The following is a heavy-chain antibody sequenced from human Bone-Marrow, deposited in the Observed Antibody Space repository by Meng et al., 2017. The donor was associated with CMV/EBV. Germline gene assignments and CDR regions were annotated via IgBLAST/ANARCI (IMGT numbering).Heavy chain of an antibody. CDR2: ISAYNGNT. CDR1: GYTFTSYG. J-gene: IGHJ6*02. Sequence: ASVKVSCKASGYTFTSYGISWVRQAPGQGLEWMGWISAYNGNTNYAQKLQGRVTMTTDTSTSTAYMELRSLRSDDTAVYYCARDAQLGGWGDHYYYYVMDVWGEATTVTVSS. D-gene: IGHD2-2*01. CDR3: ARDAQLGGWGDHYYYYVMDV. V-gene: IGHV1-18*01.